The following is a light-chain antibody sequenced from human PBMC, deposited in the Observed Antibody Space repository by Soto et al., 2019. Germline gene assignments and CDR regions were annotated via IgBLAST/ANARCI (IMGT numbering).Light chain of an antibody. J-gene: IGLJ1*01. Sequence: QSALTQPASVSGSPGQSITISCTGTSSDVGNYKYVSWHQQHPGKAPKLMIYEVSNRPSGVSNRFSGSKSGNAASLTISGLQAEDETDYYCFSYISTGTYLFATGPKAAVL. CDR3: FSYISTGTYL. V-gene: IGLV2-14*01. CDR1: SSDVGNYKY. CDR2: EVS.